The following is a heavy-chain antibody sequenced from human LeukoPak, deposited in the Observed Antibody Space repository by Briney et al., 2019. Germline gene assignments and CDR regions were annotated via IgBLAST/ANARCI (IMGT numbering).Heavy chain of an antibody. J-gene: IGHJ4*02. Sequence: GGSLRLSCAPSRFSLGNFVMSWVRQAPGKGLEWVATIGKNQYYADSVKGRFTISKDNSKNMMYLQMDSLGVDDTAIYYCAKGSNGDYANWGQGTLVTVSS. V-gene: IGHV3-23*01. CDR1: RFSLGNFV. CDR3: AKGSNGDYAN. D-gene: IGHD4-17*01. CDR2: IGKNQ.